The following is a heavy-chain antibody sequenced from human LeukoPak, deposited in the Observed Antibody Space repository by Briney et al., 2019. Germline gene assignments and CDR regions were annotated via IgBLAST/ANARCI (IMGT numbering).Heavy chain of an antibody. CDR1: GGSISSYY. CDR2: IYYSGST. V-gene: IGHV4-59*08. D-gene: IGHD1-26*01. CDR3: ARMPIVGATTFDY. Sequence: SETLSLTCTVSGGSISSYYWSWIRQPPGKGLEWIGYIYYSGSTNYNPSPKSRVTISVDTSKNQFSLKLSSVTAADTAVYYCARMPIVGATTFDYWGQGTLVTVSS. J-gene: IGHJ4*02.